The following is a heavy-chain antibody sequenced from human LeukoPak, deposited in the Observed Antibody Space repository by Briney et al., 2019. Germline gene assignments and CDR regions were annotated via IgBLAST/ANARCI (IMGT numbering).Heavy chain of an antibody. CDR3: ARKSSSWYNWFDP. Sequence: PGGSLRLSCAASGFTFSSYWMSWVRQAPGKGLEWVANIKQDGSEKYYVDSVKGRFTISRDNAKNSLYLQMNSLRAEDTAVYCCARKSSSWYNWFDPWGQGTLVTVSS. D-gene: IGHD6-13*01. CDR1: GFTFSSYW. CDR2: IKQDGSEK. V-gene: IGHV3-7*01. J-gene: IGHJ5*02.